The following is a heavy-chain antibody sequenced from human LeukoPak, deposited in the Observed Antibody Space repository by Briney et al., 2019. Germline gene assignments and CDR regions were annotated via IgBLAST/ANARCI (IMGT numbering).Heavy chain of an antibody. D-gene: IGHD3-10*01. Sequence: GGPLRLSCAASGFTFSNAWMSWVRQAPGKGLEWVGRIKSKTDGGTTDYAAPVKGRFTISRDDSKNTLYLQMNSLRAEDTAVYYCARSLRVRGVPDYMDVWGKGTTVIISS. J-gene: IGHJ6*03. V-gene: IGHV3-15*01. CDR3: ARSLRVRGVPDYMDV. CDR2: IKSKTDGGTT. CDR1: GFTFSNAW.